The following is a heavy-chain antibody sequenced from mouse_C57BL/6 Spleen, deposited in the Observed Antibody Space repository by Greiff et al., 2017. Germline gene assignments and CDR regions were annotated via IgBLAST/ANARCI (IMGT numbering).Heavy chain of an antibody. CDR3: ARRTLYFYYAMDY. CDR1: GYTFTSYW. J-gene: IGHJ4*01. Sequence: VQLQQPGTELVKPGASVKLSCKASGYTFTSYWMHWVKQRPGQGLEWVGNINPSNGGTNYNEKFKSKATLTVDKSASTAYMQHSSLTSEDSAVYYCARRTLYFYYAMDYWGQGTSVTVSS. D-gene: IGHD2-1*01. CDR2: INPSNGGT. V-gene: IGHV1-53*01.